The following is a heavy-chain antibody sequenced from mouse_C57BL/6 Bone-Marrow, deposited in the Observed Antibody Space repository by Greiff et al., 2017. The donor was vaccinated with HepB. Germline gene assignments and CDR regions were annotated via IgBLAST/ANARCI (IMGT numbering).Heavy chain of an antibody. Sequence: EVMLVESGGGLVKPGGSLKLSCAASGFTFSSYAMSWVRQTPEKRLEWVATIGDGGRYTYYPDNVKGRFTISRDNAKNNLYLQMSHLKSEDTAMYDCARGRAYYDYCSSPDFDVWGTGTTVTVSS. D-gene: IGHD1-1*01. CDR1: GFTFSSYA. J-gene: IGHJ1*03. CDR3: ARGRAYYDYCSSPDFDV. V-gene: IGHV5-4*03. CDR2: IGDGGRYT.